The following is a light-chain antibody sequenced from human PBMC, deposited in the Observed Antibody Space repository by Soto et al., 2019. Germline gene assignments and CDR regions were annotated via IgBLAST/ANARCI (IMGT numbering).Light chain of an antibody. Sequence: GDRVTITCRASQDIAIYLAWYQQKPGEAPKLLIHAASTLHGGVPSRFSGSGSGTDFTLTITSLQAEDFATYYCQQTRTYPSTFGGGTKVEIK. CDR3: QQTRTYPST. J-gene: IGKJ4*01. CDR2: AAS. CDR1: QDIAIY. V-gene: IGKV1-9*01.